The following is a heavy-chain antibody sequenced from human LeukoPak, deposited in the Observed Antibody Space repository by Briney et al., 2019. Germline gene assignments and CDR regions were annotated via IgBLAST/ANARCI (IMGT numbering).Heavy chain of an antibody. Sequence: GGSLRLSCAASGFTFNNYWMSWVRQAPGKGLEWVANINQDGRENKYVDSVKGRFTISRDNANDSLFLQMNSLRAEDTAVYYCAKAKFYFGSGTYPFDPWGQGTLVTVSS. J-gene: IGHJ5*02. V-gene: IGHV3-7*01. CDR2: INQDGREN. CDR3: AKAKFYFGSGTYPFDP. CDR1: GFTFNNYW. D-gene: IGHD3-10*01.